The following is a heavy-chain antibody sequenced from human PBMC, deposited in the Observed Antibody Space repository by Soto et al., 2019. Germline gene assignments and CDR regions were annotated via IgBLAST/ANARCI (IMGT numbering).Heavy chain of an antibody. CDR1: GFTFSSYA. CDR2: ISGSGGST. V-gene: IGHV3-23*01. CDR3: AKADSYGVRGPNYFDY. D-gene: IGHD3-10*01. Sequence: PGGSLRLSXAASGFTFSSYAMSWVRQAPGKGLEWVSAISGSGGSTYYADSVKGRFTISRDNSKNTLYLQMNSLRAEDTAVYYCAKADSYGVRGPNYFDYRGQGTLVTVSS. J-gene: IGHJ4*02.